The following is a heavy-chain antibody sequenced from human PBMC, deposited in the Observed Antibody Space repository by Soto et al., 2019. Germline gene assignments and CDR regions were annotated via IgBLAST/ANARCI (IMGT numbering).Heavy chain of an antibody. CDR1: GFTFSSYA. D-gene: IGHD2-15*01. Sequence: GGSLRLSCAASGFTFSSYAMHWVRQAPGKGLEWVALVWYDGSNEFYAGSVKGRFTISRDNSRTTLYLQMNSLRAEDTAVYFCARGYCSGGSCYTEDHYYMDVWGKGTTVTVSS. V-gene: IGHV3-33*01. CDR2: VWYDGSNE. J-gene: IGHJ6*03. CDR3: ARGYCSGGSCYTEDHYYMDV.